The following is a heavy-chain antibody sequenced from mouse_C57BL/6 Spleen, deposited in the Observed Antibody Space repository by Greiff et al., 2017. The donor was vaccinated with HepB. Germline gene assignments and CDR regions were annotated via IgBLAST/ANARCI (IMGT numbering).Heavy chain of an antibody. CDR1: GFTFSDYY. D-gene: IGHD1-1*01. J-gene: IGHJ4*01. CDR3: ARDLYGSSPYAMDY. CDR2: INYDGSST. V-gene: IGHV5-16*01. Sequence: EVKLVESEGGLVQPGSSMKLSCTASGFTFSDYYMAWVRQVPEKGLEWVANINYDGSSTYYLDSLKSRFIISRDNAKNILYLQMSSLKSEDTATYYCARDLYGSSPYAMDYWGQGTSVTVSS.